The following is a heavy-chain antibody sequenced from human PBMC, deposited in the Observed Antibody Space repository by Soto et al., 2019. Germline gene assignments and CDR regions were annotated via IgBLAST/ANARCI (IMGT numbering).Heavy chain of an antibody. D-gene: IGHD3-10*01. CDR3: ARDHGTGGRPEVVRGVSLYYYYYMDV. V-gene: IGHV3-21*01. CDR2: ISSSSSYI. CDR1: GFTFSSYS. J-gene: IGHJ6*03. Sequence: GGSLRLSCAASGFTFSSYSMNWVRQAPGKGLEWVSSISSSSSYIYYADSVKGRFTISRDNAKNSLYLQMNSLRAEDTAVYYCARDHGTGGRPEVVRGVSLYYYYYMDVWGKGTTVTVSS.